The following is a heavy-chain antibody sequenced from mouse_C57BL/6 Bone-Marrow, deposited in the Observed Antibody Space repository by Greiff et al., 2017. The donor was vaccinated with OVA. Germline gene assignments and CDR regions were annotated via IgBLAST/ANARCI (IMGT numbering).Heavy chain of an antibody. CDR3: ARWGTGTSGFDY. V-gene: IGHV1-81*01. Sequence: VQLQQSGAELARPGASVKLSCKASGYTFTSYGISWVKQRTGQGLEWIGEIYPRSGNTYYNEKFKGKATLTAEKSSSTAYMELRSLTSEDSAVYFCARWGTGTSGFDYWGQGTTLTVSS. CDR1: GYTFTSYG. CDR2: IYPRSGNT. J-gene: IGHJ2*01. D-gene: IGHD4-1*01.